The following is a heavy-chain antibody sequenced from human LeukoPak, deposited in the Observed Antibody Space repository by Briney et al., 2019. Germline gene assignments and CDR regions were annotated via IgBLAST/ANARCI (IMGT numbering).Heavy chain of an antibody. Sequence: GGSLRLSCAASGFTFRSYWMTWVRQAPGKGLEWVSFISTSSSYIHYADSVKGRFTISRDNAKNSLYLQMNSLRAEDTAVYYCARTSDTSGRLYWYFDLWGRGTLVTVSS. CDR2: ISTSSSYI. CDR1: GFTFRSYW. J-gene: IGHJ2*01. D-gene: IGHD3-22*01. CDR3: ARTSDTSGRLYWYFDL. V-gene: IGHV3-21*01.